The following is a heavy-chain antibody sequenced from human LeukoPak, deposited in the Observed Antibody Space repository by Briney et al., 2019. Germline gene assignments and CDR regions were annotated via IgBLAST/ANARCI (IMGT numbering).Heavy chain of an antibody. CDR3: ARGYNSGWYAY. D-gene: IGHD6-19*01. Sequence: SETLSLPFTVSGYSISSGYYWGWIRQSPGKGLEWIGSIYHAGSTFHNPSLKSRVTISVDTSKNQFSLKVNSVTAADTAVYYCARGYNSGWYAYWGQGTLVTVSS. CDR2: IYHAGST. V-gene: IGHV4-38-2*02. CDR1: GYSISSGYY. J-gene: IGHJ4*02.